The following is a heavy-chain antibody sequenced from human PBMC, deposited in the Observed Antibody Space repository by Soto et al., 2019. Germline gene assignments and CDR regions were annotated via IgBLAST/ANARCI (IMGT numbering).Heavy chain of an antibody. V-gene: IGHV3-21*01. CDR2: ISSSSSYI. CDR1: GFTFSSYS. CDR3: ARGWSGYVKGYFDL. Sequence: EVQLVESGGGLVKPGGSLRLSCAASGFTFSSYSMNWVRQAPGKGLEWVSSISSSSSYIYYADSVEGRFTISRDNAKNSLYLQMNSLRAEDTAVYYCARGWSGYVKGYFDLWGRGTLVTVSS. D-gene: IGHD5-12*01. J-gene: IGHJ2*01.